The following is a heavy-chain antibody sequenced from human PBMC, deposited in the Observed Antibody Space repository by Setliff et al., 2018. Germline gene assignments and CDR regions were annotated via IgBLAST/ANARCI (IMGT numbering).Heavy chain of an antibody. D-gene: IGHD1-1*01. Sequence: SETLSLTCTVSGASITSGSYYWGWIRQPPGKGLEWIGTIYYSGNSNYNPSLKSRVTISIDTSQQFSLRLSSVTAADTAVYYCARRVSGSMQDWWGQGTLGTVPQ. J-gene: IGHJ1*01. CDR1: GASITSGSYY. V-gene: IGHV4-39*01. CDR2: IYYSGNS. CDR3: ARRVSGSMQDW.